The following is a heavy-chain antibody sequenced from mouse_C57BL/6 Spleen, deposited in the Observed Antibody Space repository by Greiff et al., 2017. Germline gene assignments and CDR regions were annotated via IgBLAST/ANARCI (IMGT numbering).Heavy chain of an antibody. CDR3: ARGGTTVPHFDY. Sequence: EVQLQQSGPELVKPGDSVKISCKASGYSFTGYFMNWVMQSHGKSLEWSGRINPYNGDTFYNQKFKGKATLTVDKSSSTAHMELRSLTSEDSAVYYCARGGTTVPHFDYWGQGTTLTVSS. CDR2: INPYNGDT. V-gene: IGHV1-20*01. D-gene: IGHD1-1*01. CDR1: GYSFTGYF. J-gene: IGHJ2*01.